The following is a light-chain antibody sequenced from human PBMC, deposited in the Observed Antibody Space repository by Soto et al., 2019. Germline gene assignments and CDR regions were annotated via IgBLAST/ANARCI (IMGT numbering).Light chain of an antibody. J-gene: IGKJ3*01. V-gene: IGKV3-20*01. CDR3: QKYGSTPFT. Sequence: ELVVTQSPGTLYLAPGERATLSCRASQRVSSNYLAWYQQKPGQAPRLLIYGASSRASDIPDRFSGSGSGTDFTLIISRLEPEDFAMYYCQKYGSTPFTFGPGTKVDVK. CDR2: GAS. CDR1: QRVSSNY.